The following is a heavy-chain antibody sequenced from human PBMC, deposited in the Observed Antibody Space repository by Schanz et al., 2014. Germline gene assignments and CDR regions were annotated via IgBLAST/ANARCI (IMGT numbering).Heavy chain of an antibody. Sequence: EVQLVESGGGLIQPGGSLRLSCAVSGFTVNTNYMSWVRQAPGKGLEWISSISSSSTYIYYTDSLKGRFTISRDNAKNSLYLQMNSLRAEDTAMYYCARVLRGVLPATLGDAFDIWGQGTMVTISS. J-gene: IGHJ3*02. V-gene: IGHV3-21*02. CDR2: ISSSSTYI. D-gene: IGHD2-15*01. CDR3: ARVLRGVLPATLGDAFDI. CDR1: GFTVNTNY.